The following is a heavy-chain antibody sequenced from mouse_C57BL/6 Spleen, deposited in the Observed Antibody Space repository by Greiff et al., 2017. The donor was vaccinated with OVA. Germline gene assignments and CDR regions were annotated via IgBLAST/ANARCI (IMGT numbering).Heavy chain of an antibody. Sequence: VQLKESGAELVRPGASVKLSCTASGFNIKDYYMHWVKQRPEQGLEWIGRIDPEDGDTEYAPKFQGKATMTADTSSNPAYLQLSSLTSEDTAVYYCTTWDGSSYGDYWGQGTTLTVSS. CDR3: TTWDGSSYGDY. CDR1: GFNIKDYY. D-gene: IGHD1-1*01. J-gene: IGHJ2*01. CDR2: IDPEDGDT. V-gene: IGHV14-1*01.